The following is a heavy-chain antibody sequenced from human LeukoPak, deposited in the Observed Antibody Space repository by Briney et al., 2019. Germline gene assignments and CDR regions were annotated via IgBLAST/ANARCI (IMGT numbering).Heavy chain of an antibody. Sequence: GGSLRLSCAASGFTFNNYWMNWVRQAPGKGLVWVSRINSDGSSTSYADSVKGRFTISRDNAKNTLYLQMNSLRAEDTAVYYCARGLGYYDFWSGYHYYYYYGMDVWGQGTTVTVSS. V-gene: IGHV3-74*01. D-gene: IGHD3-3*01. CDR1: GFTFNNYW. CDR2: INSDGSST. CDR3: ARGLGYYDFWSGYHYYYYYGMDV. J-gene: IGHJ6*02.